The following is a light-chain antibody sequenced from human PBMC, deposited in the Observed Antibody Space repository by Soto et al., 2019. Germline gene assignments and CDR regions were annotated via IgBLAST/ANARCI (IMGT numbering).Light chain of an antibody. Sequence: DIQVPQSPSSLSASIGDRVTITCRASQSISTFLNWYQQKPGQAPNLLIYVASNLQTGVPSRFSGRGPGTDFTANISTLQHAQGATCACQQRYIAPYTSG. CDR3: QQRYIAPYT. CDR1: QSISTF. CDR2: VAS. J-gene: IGKJ2*01. V-gene: IGKV1-39*01.